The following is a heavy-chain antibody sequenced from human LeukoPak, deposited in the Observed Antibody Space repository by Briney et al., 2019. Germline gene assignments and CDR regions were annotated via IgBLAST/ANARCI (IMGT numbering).Heavy chain of an antibody. J-gene: IGHJ4*02. Sequence: GGPLRLSGAASGFTFTSYWMYWVGQAPGKGLEWVADIKEDGSEKYYVDSVKGRFTISRDNAKNSLYLQMNSLRAEDTAVYYCARSSYYCFDYWGQGTLVTVSS. CDR1: GFTFTSYW. CDR3: ARSSYYCFDY. V-gene: IGHV3-7*01. CDR2: IKEDGSEK. D-gene: IGHD2-21*01.